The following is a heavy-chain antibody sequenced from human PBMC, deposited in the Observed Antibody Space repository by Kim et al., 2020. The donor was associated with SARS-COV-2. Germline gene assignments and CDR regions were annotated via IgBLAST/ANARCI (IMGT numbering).Heavy chain of an antibody. J-gene: IGHJ3*02. CDR3: ARAVPLRWAFDI. CDR1: GGSFSGYY. D-gene: IGHD4-17*01. V-gene: IGHV4-34*01. CDR2: INHSGST. Sequence: SETLSLTCAVYGGSFSGYYWSWIRQPPGKGLEWIGEINHSGSTNYNPSLKSRVTISVDTSKNQFSLKLSSVTAADTAVYYCARAVPLRWAFDIWGQGTM.